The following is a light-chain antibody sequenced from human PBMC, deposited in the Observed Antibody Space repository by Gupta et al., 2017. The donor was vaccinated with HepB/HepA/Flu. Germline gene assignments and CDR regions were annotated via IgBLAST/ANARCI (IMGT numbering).Light chain of an antibody. J-gene: IGKJ1*01. CDR3: QRT. CDR2: RES. V-gene: IGKV1-5*03. CDR1: QTISSG. Sequence: DIQMTQSPSTLSASVGDRVNINCRASQTISSGLAGYQQRPGKATKLLIKRESSLESGVTSRCIGSQSETEGSRTSKGKKDDDWTSYYCQRTFGQGTKVEIK.